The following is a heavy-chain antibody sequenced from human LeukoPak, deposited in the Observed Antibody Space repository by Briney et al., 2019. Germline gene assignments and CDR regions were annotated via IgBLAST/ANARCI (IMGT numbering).Heavy chain of an antibody. V-gene: IGHV1-2*02. D-gene: IGHD6-13*01. CDR3: ARQSSSWDNWFDP. CDR2: INPNSGGT. J-gene: IGHJ5*02. CDR1: GYAFTGYY. Sequence: ASVKVSCKTSGYAFTGYYLFWVRQAPGQGLEWMGWINPNSGGTNYAQKFQGRVTMTRDTSISTAYMELSRLRSDDTAVYYCARQSSSWDNWFDPWGQGTLVTVSS.